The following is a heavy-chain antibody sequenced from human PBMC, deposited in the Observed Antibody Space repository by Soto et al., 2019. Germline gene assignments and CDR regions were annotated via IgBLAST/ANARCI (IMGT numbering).Heavy chain of an antibody. CDR2: TRNKANSYTT. Sequence: EVQLVESGGGLVQPGGSLRLSCAASGFTFSDHYMDWVRQAPGKGLEWVGRTRNKANSYTTEYAPSVKGRFNISRDDSKNSLYVAMNSLKTADTPVYYCARGRCSRVTAGYYYGMDVWGQGTTVTVSS. CDR3: ARGRCSRVTAGYYYGMDV. J-gene: IGHJ6*02. V-gene: IGHV3-72*01. CDR1: GFTFSDHY. D-gene: IGHD2-21*02.